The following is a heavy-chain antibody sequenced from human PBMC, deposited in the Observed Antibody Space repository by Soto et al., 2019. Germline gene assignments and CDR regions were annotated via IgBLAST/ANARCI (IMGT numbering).Heavy chain of an antibody. CDR2: ISYDGIDK. CDR1: GFTFSRFG. D-gene: IGHD5-12*01. CDR3: AKDLREMATIRPDY. V-gene: IGHV3-30*18. Sequence: QVQLVESGGGVVQPGRSLRLSCAASGFTFSRFGIHWVRQAPGKGLEWVAVISYDGIDKTYADSVKGRFTISRENSKNMVYLQMNSLRAEDTAVYYCAKDLREMATIRPDYWCQGILVTVSS. J-gene: IGHJ4*02.